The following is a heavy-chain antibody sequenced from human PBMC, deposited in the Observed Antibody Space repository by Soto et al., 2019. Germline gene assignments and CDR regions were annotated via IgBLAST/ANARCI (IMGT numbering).Heavy chain of an antibody. CDR2: IWYDGSNK. J-gene: IGHJ4*02. CDR1: GFTFSSYG. Sequence: QVQLVESGGGVVQPGRSLRLSCAASGFTFSSYGMHWVRQAPGKGLEWVAVIWYDGSNKYYADSVKGRFTISRDNSKNTLYLQINSLRAEDTAVYYCARGEGIVGASFDYWGQGTLVTVSS. D-gene: IGHD1-26*01. V-gene: IGHV3-33*01. CDR3: ARGEGIVGASFDY.